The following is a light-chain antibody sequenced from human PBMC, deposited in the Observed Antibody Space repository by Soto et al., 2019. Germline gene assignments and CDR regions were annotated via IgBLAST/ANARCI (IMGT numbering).Light chain of an antibody. J-gene: IGKJ4*01. Sequence: DVQMTQSPSSLSAFVGDRVTITCRASQGIAPYLAWFQQKPGEVPKLLIYATSTLQSGVPSRFSGSGSGTDFTLTINSLQPEDVGTYYCQKYNSAPLTFGGGTKVDI. CDR1: QGIAPY. V-gene: IGKV1-27*01. CDR3: QKYNSAPLT. CDR2: ATS.